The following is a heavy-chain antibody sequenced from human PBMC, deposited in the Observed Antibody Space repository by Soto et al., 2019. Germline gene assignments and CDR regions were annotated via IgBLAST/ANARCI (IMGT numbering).Heavy chain of an antibody. CDR3: ARCTSKTQRGGHVDY. J-gene: IGHJ4*02. CDR2: IYYSGST. V-gene: IGHV4-39*07. Sequence: SETLSLTCTVSGGSISSSSYYWGWIRQPPGKGLEWIGSIYYSGSTYYNPSLKSRVTISVDTSKNQFSLKLTSVTAADTAVYYCARCTSKTQRGGHVDYWGQGTLVTVSS. CDR1: GGSISSSSYY. D-gene: IGHD1-1*01.